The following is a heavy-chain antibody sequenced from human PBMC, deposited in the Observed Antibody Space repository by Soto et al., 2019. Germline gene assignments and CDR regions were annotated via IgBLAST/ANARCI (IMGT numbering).Heavy chain of an antibody. D-gene: IGHD4-17*01. J-gene: IGHJ4*01. CDR2: ISWNSVSI. V-gene: IGHV3-9*01. CDR1: GFTFDDYA. Sequence: GGSLRLSCAASGFTFDDYAMHWVRQAPGKGLEWVSGISWNSVSIGYADSVKGRFIISRDNAKSSLYLQMNSLRAEDTAFYYCAKDYGDYPSGIDYWGQGTLVTVSS. CDR3: AKDYGDYPSGIDY.